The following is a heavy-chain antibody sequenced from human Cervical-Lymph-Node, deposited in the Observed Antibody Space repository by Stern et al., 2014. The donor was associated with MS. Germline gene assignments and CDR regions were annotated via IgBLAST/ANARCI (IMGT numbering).Heavy chain of an antibody. CDR1: GGTLNTRT. D-gene: IGHD2/OR15-2a*01. V-gene: IGHV1-69*01. J-gene: IGHJ4*02. CDR3: TLDVNRDISLSDY. Sequence: QLVQSGAEVKEPGSSVKVSCKASGGTLNTRTIGWGRQAPGQGHEWMGCIIPIGKTNYAQKFQGRVTMTADESTNTAYMELNSLRSEYTALYYCTLDVNRDISLSDYWGQGTLIIVSS. CDR2: IIPIGKT.